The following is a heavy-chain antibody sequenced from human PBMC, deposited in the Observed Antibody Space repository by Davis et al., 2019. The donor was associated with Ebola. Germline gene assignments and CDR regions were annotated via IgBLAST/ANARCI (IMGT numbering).Heavy chain of an antibody. D-gene: IGHD1-20*01. CDR2: IYPDDSDT. J-gene: IGHJ4*02. Sequence: GESLKISCEGSGYTFTSYWIGWVRQMPGKGLEWMGIIYPDDSDTRYSPSFQGQVTISADNSISTAYLQWSSLKASDIAMYYWARRLISGTDYFDYWGQGTLVTVSS. V-gene: IGHV5-51*01. CDR1: GYTFTSYW. CDR3: ARRLISGTDYFDY.